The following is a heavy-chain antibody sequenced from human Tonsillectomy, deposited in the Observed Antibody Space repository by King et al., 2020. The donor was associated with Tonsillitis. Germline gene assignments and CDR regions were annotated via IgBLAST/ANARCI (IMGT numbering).Heavy chain of an antibody. Sequence: VQLQQWGAGLLKPSETLSLTCAVNGVSLRGYSWSYIRQPPGKGLEWIGVGDKTADINSKPSLQSRLSMSVDTTNNQFSLRLTSVTAADTAVYYCVRGRGVTVRRRYFDVWGRGTPVTVSS. V-gene: IGHV4-34*01. CDR3: VRGRGVTVRRRYFDV. CDR1: GVSLRGYS. J-gene: IGHJ2*01. D-gene: IGHD2-21*02. CDR2: GDKTADI.